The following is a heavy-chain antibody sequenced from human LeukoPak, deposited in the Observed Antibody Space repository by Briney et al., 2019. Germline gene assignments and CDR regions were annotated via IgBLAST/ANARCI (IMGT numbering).Heavy chain of an antibody. V-gene: IGHV1-18*01. CDR3: ARDQPRRGPGNHDY. CDR2: ISAYDGKT. CDR1: GYTFTSYG. J-gene: IGHJ4*02. Sequence: ASVKVSCKASGYTFTSYGISWVRQAPGQGLEWMGWISAYDGKTNYAQKLRDRVTMLRDTATSTVYMELRSLTTDDTAVYYCARDQPRRGPGNHDYWGQGTLVTVSS. D-gene: IGHD1-26*01.